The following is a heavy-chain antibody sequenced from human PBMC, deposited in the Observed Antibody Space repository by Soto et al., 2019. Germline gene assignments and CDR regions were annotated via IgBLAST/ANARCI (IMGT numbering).Heavy chain of an antibody. Sequence: QVQLVQSGAEVKKPGASVKVSCKASGYTFTSYAMHWVRQAPGHWLEWMGWINAGNGNTKYSQKFQGSVTLTRDTAASTAHMEQSSLRSEDTAVYSCAREAGYYYDGMDVWGQGTTVTLSS. CDR3: AREAGYYYDGMDV. V-gene: IGHV1-3*01. J-gene: IGHJ6*02. CDR2: INAGNGNT. CDR1: GYTFTSYA. D-gene: IGHD6-13*01.